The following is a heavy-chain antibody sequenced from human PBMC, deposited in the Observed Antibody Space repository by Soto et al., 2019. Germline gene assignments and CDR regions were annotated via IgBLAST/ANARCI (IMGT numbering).Heavy chain of an antibody. V-gene: IGHV1-8*01. J-gene: IGHJ6*03. D-gene: IGHD2-8*01. CDR2: MNPNSGNT. CDR3: ATAYASHYYYYMDV. Sequence: ASVQVSCKASGYTFTSYDSNWVRQATGQGLEWMGWMNPNSGNTGYAQKFQGRVTMTRNTSISTAYMELSSLRSEDTAVYYCATAYASHYYYYMDVWGKGTTVTVSS. CDR1: GYTFTSYD.